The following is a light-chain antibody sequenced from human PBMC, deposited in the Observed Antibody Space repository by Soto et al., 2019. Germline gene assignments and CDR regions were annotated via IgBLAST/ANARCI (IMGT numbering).Light chain of an antibody. J-gene: IGKJ1*01. CDR1: QTISSR. Sequence: DIKMTHSPSTLSASVRDRVTLTCRASQTISSRLAWFQQRPGRAPKFLIYKASSLKNGVPLRFSGSGSGTQFTLTNSSLQPEDFATYYCQQYYSFPRTFGQGTKVDIK. CDR2: KAS. V-gene: IGKV1-5*03. CDR3: QQYYSFPRT.